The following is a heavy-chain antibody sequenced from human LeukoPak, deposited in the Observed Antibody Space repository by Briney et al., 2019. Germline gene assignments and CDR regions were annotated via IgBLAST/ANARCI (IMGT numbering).Heavy chain of an antibody. J-gene: IGHJ6*02. Sequence: PGGSLRLSCAASGFTFSRNSMIWVRQAPGKGLEWLSSISSSGSTIYYADSVKGRFTISRDNAKNSLYLQMISLRVEDTAVYYCTRDLMDYDVSTGLHHYYMDVWGQGTTVTVSS. D-gene: IGHD3-9*01. V-gene: IGHV3-48*04. CDR3: TRDLMDYDVSTGLHHYYMDV. CDR1: GFTFSRNS. CDR2: ISSSGSTI.